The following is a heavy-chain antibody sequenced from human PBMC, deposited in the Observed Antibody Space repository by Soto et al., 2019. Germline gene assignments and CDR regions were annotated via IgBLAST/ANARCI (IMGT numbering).Heavy chain of an antibody. CDR3: ARGGLQSFYFPPDF. CDR2: IGGSGDGT. Sequence: PGGSLRLSCEASGFTFSSYTMNWVRRAPGKGLEWVATIGGSGDGTYYGDSVKGRFTISRDNSKNTVYLQMNSLRPDDTAIYHCARGGLQSFYFPPDFWGRGTLVTVSS. J-gene: IGHJ4*02. D-gene: IGHD4-4*01. CDR1: GFTFSSYT. V-gene: IGHV3-23*01.